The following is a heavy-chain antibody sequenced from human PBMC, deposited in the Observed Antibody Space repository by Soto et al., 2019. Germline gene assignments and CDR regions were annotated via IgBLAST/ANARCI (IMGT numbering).Heavy chain of an antibody. CDR3: ARVITMVRNNWFDP. V-gene: IGHV4-30-2*01. D-gene: IGHD3-10*01. J-gene: IGHJ5*02. CDR1: GGSISSGGYS. CDR2: IYHSGST. Sequence: QLQLQESGSGLVKPSQTLSLTCAVSGGSISSGGYSWSWIRQPPGKGLEWIGYIYHSGSTYYNPSLKSRVTISVDRSKNQFSLKLSSVTAADTAVYYCARVITMVRNNWFDPWGQGTLVTVSS.